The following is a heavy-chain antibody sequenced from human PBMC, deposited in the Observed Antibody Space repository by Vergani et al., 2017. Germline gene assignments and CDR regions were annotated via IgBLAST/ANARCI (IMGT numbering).Heavy chain of an antibody. CDR1: GFAFSRYA. V-gene: IGHV3-23*01. J-gene: IGHJ4*02. Sequence: EVQLLESGGRLVQPGGSLTLSCVASGFAFSRYAMSWVRQAPRKGLEWVPGLTACGSGISYADSVRGRFTISRDNSKNTLFLQMDSLRAEDTAVYYCAKSGWLQHFGAHYFDSWGQGILVTVSS. CDR2: LTACGSGI. CDR3: AKSGWLQHFGAHYFDS. D-gene: IGHD5-24*01.